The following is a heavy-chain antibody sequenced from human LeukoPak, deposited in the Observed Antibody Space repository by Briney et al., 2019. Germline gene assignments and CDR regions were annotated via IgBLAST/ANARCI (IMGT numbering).Heavy chain of an antibody. Sequence: GASVKVSCKASGYTFTSYYMHWVRQAPGQGLEWMGIINPSGGSTSYAQKFQGRVTMTRDTSTSTVYMELSSLRSEDTAVYYCARGALAAAGTGYYYYYYMDVWGKGTTVTVSS. V-gene: IGHV1-46*01. D-gene: IGHD6-13*01. CDR2: INPSGGST. J-gene: IGHJ6*03. CDR1: GYTFTSYY. CDR3: ARGALAAAGTGYYYYYYMDV.